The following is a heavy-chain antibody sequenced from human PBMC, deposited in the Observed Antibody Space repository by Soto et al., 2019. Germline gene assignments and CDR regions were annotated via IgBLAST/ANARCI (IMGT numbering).Heavy chain of an antibody. J-gene: IGHJ4*02. D-gene: IGHD2-15*01. CDR3: AKGCGPWCSDVSCYPFDR. Sequence: WGSLRLSCAASGFTVSSYSMDGVRQAPGTGPEWVSYITSSGNSTYYADSVKGRFTISRDNSKNSLFLQMNSLRVEDPAVYYCAKGCGPWCSDVSCYPFDRWGQGTLVTVSS. CDR2: ITSSGNST. V-gene: IGHV3-48*01. CDR1: GFTVSSYS.